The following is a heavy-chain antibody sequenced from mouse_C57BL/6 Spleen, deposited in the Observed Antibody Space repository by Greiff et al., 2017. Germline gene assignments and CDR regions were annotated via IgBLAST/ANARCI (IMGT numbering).Heavy chain of an antibody. CDR2: INPSTGGT. V-gene: IGHV1-42*01. D-gene: IGHD2-3*01. CDR3: ALYDGYFAY. CDR1: GYSFTGYY. Sequence: VQLKQSGPELVKPGASVKISCKASGYSFTGYYMNWVKQSPEKSLEWIGEINPSTGGTTYNQKFKAKATLTVDKSSSTAYMQLKSLTSEDSAVYYCALYDGYFAYWGQGTLVTVSA. J-gene: IGHJ3*01.